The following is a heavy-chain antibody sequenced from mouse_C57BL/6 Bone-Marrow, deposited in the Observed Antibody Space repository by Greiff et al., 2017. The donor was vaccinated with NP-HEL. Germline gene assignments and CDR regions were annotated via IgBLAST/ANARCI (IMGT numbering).Heavy chain of an antibody. CDR2: INPYNGGT. CDR3: ARGGSSYVYYAMDY. D-gene: IGHD1-1*01. Sequence: VQLQQSGPVLVKPGASVKMSCKASGYTFTDYYMNWVKQSHGKSLEWIGVINPYNGGTSYNQKFKGKATLTVDKSSSTAYMELNSLTSEDSAVYYCARGGSSYVYYAMDYWGQGTSVTVSS. J-gene: IGHJ4*01. CDR1: GYTFTDYY. V-gene: IGHV1-19*01.